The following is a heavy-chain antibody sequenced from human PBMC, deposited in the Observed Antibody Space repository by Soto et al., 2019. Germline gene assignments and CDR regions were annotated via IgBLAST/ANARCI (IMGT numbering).Heavy chain of an antibody. D-gene: IGHD2-2*02. J-gene: IGHJ6*02. CDR1: GFTFSSYS. V-gene: IGHV3-21*01. CDR2: ISSSSSYI. Sequence: EVQLVESGGGLVKPGGSLRLSCAAYGFTFSSYSMNWVRQAPGKGLEWVSSISSSSSYIYYADSVKGRFTISRDNAKNSLYLQMNSLRAEDTAVYYCARDGPAAIEAGDYYYGMDVWGQGTTVTVSS. CDR3: ARDGPAAIEAGDYYYGMDV.